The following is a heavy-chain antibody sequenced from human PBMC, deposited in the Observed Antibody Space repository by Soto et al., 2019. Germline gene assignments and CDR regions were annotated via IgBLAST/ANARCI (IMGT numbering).Heavy chain of an antibody. CDR2: IIPIFGTA. D-gene: IGHD3-3*01. CDR1: GGTFSSYA. CDR3: ALRGTEMYYDFWDPLDV. Sequence: ASVKFSCKASGGTFSSYAISWVRQAPGQGLEWMGGIIPIFGTANYAQKFQGRVTITADKSTSTAYMELSSLRSEDTAVYYCALRGTEMYYDFWDPLDVWGQGTTVTVSS. J-gene: IGHJ6*02. V-gene: IGHV1-69*06.